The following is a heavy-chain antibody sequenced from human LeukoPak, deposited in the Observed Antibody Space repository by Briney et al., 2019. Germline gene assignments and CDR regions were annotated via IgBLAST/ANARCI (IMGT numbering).Heavy chain of an antibody. D-gene: IGHD2-15*01. CDR1: GYTFTSYY. Sequence: ASVKVSCKASGYTFTSYYMHWVRRAPGQGLEWMGIINPSGGSTSYAQKFQGRVTMTRDTSTSTVYMELSSLRSEDTAVYYCARVSCSGGSCYSIFFDYWGQGTLVTVSS. CDR2: INPSGGST. J-gene: IGHJ4*02. V-gene: IGHV1-46*01. CDR3: ARVSCSGGSCYSIFFDY.